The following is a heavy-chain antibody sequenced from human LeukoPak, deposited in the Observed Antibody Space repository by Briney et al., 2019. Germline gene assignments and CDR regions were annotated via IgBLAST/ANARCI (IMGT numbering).Heavy chain of an antibody. J-gene: IGHJ6*03. CDR1: GGSISSSSYY. V-gene: IGHV4-39*07. D-gene: IGHD6-13*01. CDR2: IYYSGST. CDR3: ARVGQQLVRGGYYYYMDV. Sequence: ETLSLTCTVSGGSISSSSYYWGWIRQPPGKGLEWIGSIYYSGSTYYNPSLKSRVTISVDTSKNQFSLKLSSVTAADTAVYYCARVGQQLVRGGYYYYMDVWGKGTTVTVSS.